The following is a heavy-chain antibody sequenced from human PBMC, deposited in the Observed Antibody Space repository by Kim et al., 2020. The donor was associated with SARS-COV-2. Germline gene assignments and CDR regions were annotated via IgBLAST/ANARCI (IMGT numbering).Heavy chain of an antibody. D-gene: IGHD1-20*01. V-gene: IGHV3-23*01. Sequence: GGSLRLSCAASGFTFSSYAMSWVRQAPGKGLEWVSAISGSGGSTYYADSVKGRFTISRDNSKNTLYLQMNSLRAEDTAVYYCAKDAITGTTRGDYFDYWGQGTLVTVSS. J-gene: IGHJ4*02. CDR1: GFTFSSYA. CDR2: ISGSGGST. CDR3: AKDAITGTTRGDYFDY.